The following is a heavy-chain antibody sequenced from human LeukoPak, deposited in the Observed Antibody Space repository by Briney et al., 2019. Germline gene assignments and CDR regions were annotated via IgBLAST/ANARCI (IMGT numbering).Heavy chain of an antibody. Sequence: SVKVSCKASGGTFSSYAISWVRQAPGQGLEWMGGIIPIFGTANYAQRFQGRVTITADESTSTAYMELSSLRSEDTAVYYCARDCSSTSCYYGMDVWGQGTTVTVSS. D-gene: IGHD2-2*01. CDR3: ARDCSSTSCYYGMDV. CDR2: IIPIFGTA. V-gene: IGHV1-69*01. CDR1: GGTFSSYA. J-gene: IGHJ6*02.